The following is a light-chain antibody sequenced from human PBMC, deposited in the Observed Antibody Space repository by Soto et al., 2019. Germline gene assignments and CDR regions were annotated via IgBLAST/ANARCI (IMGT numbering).Light chain of an antibody. CDR2: AAS. CDR3: QQTYTSPGT. Sequence: DIQMTQSPSSLSASVGDRITINCRASQSVSKYLNWYQHKLGKAPELLIYAASSLYSGVPSRFSGTGSGTYFTLTISNLQPEDSASYDCQQTYTSPGTFGQGTKVEIK. V-gene: IGKV1-39*01. J-gene: IGKJ1*01. CDR1: QSVSKY.